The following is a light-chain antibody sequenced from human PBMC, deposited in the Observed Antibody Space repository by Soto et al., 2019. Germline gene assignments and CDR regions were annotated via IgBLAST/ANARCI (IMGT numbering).Light chain of an antibody. CDR2: EVA. V-gene: IGLV2-14*01. CDR1: TSDF. CDR3: SSYAGSSNV. Sequence: QSALTQPASVSGSSGQSITISCTGTTSDFVSWYQQSPGQAPKLIIYEVANRPSGVSDRFSGSKSGNTASLTISGLRAEDEADYYCSSYAGSSNVFGTGTKLTVL. J-gene: IGLJ1*01.